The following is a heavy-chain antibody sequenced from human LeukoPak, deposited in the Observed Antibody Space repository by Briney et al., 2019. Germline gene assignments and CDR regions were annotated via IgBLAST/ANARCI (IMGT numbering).Heavy chain of an antibody. CDR2: MNPNSGNT. CDR3: ARGRWGAYDAFDI. Sequence: GASVKVSCKASGYTFTSYGISWVRQATGQGLEWMGWMNPNSGNTGYAQKFQGRVTMTRNTSISTAYMELSSLRSEDTAVYYCARGRWGAYDAFDIWGQGTMVTVSS. D-gene: IGHD3-16*01. J-gene: IGHJ3*02. V-gene: IGHV1-8*02. CDR1: GYTFTSYG.